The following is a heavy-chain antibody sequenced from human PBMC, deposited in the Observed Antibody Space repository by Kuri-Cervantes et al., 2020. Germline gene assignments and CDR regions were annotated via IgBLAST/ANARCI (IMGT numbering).Heavy chain of an antibody. CDR3: ARENTGSSHYYDY. D-gene: IGHD6-13*01. V-gene: IGHV4-34*01. CDR2: INHSGST. J-gene: IGHJ4*02. Sequence: GSLRLSCAVYGGSFSGYYWSWIRQPPGKGLEWIGEINHSGSTNYNPSLKSRVTISVDTSKNQFSLKLSSVTAADTAVYYCARENTGSSHYYDYWGQGTLVTVSS. CDR1: GGSFSGYY.